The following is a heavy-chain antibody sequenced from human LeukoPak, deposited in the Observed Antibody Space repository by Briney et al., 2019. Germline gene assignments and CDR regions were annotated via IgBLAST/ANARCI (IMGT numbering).Heavy chain of an antibody. V-gene: IGHV3-74*01. CDR2: IKSDGNIT. CDR1: GFTFSNYW. CDR3: AKEHSNYHYYYGMDV. J-gene: IGHJ6*02. Sequence: GGSLRLSCAASGFTFSNYWMYWVRQAPGKGLVWVSQIKSDGNITNYADSVKGRFTISRDNAKNTLYLQMNSLRAEDTAVYYCAKEHSNYHYYYGMDVWGQGTTVTVSS. D-gene: IGHD4-11*01.